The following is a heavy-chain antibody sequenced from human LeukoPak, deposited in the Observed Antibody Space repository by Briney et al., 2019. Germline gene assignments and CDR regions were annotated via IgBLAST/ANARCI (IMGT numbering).Heavy chain of an antibody. J-gene: IGHJ4*02. V-gene: IGHV1-24*01. CDR2: FDPEDGET. Sequence: ASVKVSCKVSGYTLTELSMHWVRQAPGKGLEWMGGFDPEDGETIYAQKFQGRVTMTEDTSPDTAYMELSSLRSEDTAVYYCATLWYSSGWYTNWGQGTLVTVSS. CDR3: ATLWYSSGWYTN. D-gene: IGHD6-19*01. CDR1: GYTLTELS.